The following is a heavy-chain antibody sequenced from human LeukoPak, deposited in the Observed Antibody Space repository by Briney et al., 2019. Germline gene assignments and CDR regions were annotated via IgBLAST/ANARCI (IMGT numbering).Heavy chain of an antibody. CDR2: IYYSGNT. J-gene: IGHJ4*02. D-gene: IGHD6-19*01. V-gene: IGHV4-39*07. CDR1: GGSIRSSSYY. CDR3: ARQLPSRAVSGTPDYLDY. Sequence: PSETLSLTCSVSGGSIRSSSYYWGWIRQPPGKGLEWIGTIYYSGNTYYSPSLKSRVTISVDTSKNQFSLKLSSVTAADTAVYYCARQLPSRAVSGTPDYLDYWGQGTLVTVSS.